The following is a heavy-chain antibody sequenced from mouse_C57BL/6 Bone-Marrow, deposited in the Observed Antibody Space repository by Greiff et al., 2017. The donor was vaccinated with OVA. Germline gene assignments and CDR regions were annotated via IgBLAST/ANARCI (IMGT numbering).Heavy chain of an antibody. J-gene: IGHJ3*01. V-gene: IGHV5-6*01. CDR3: ARHGPYGYPFAY. CDR1: GFTFSSYG. Sequence: EVQGVESGGDLVKPGGSLKLSCAASGFTFSSYGMSWVRQTPDKRLEWVATISSGGSYTYYPDSVKGRFTISRDNAKNTLYLQMSSLKSEDTAVYYCARHGPYGYPFAYWGQGTLVTVSA. D-gene: IGHD2-2*01. CDR2: ISSGGSYT.